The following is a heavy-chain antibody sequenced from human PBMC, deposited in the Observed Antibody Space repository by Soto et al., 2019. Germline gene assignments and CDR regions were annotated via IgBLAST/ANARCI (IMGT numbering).Heavy chain of an antibody. CDR3: ARLLFGPDNWFEP. V-gene: IGHV4-59*01. Sequence: PSETLSLTCTVSGGSISSYYWSWIRHPPGKGLEWIGYIYYSGSTNYNPSLKSRVTISVDTSKNQFSLKLSSVTAADTAVYYCARLLFGPDNWFEPWGQGTLVTVSS. CDR1: GGSISSYY. D-gene: IGHD3-10*01. CDR2: IYYSGST. J-gene: IGHJ5*02.